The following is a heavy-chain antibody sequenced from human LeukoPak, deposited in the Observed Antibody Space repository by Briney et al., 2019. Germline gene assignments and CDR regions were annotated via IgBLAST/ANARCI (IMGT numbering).Heavy chain of an antibody. CDR1: GFTFRSYE. V-gene: IGHV3-48*03. D-gene: IGHD2-21*02. J-gene: IGHJ4*02. CDR2: ISSSGSTI. CDR3: AGTQRYCGGDCYSDY. Sequence: GGSLRLSCAASGFTFRSYEMNWVRQAPGKGLEGVSYISSSGSTIYYADPVKGRFTISRDNAKNSLYLQMNSLRAEDTAVYYCAGTQRYCGGDCYSDYWGQGTLVTVSS.